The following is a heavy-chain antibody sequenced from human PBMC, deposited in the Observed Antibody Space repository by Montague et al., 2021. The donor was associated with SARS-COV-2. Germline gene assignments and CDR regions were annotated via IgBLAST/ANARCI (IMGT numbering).Heavy chain of an antibody. J-gene: IGHJ5*02. CDR3: ARSGSWGIFDP. CDR1: GGSISSSSYY. CDR2: IYYSGYT. Sequence: SETLSLTCTVSGGSISSSSYYWGWIRQPPGKGLEWIGSIYYSGYTHYNPSLKSRVTISVDTSKNHFSLRLSSVTAADTAVYYWARSGSWGIFDPWGQGTLVIVSS. D-gene: IGHD6-13*01. V-gene: IGHV4-39*07.